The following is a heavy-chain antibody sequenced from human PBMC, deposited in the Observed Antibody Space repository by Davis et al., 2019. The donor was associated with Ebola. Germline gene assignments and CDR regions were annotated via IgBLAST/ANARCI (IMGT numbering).Heavy chain of an antibody. V-gene: IGHV4-59*12. CDR1: GGSISSYY. CDR2: IYYSGST. J-gene: IGHJ4*02. CDR3: ARRSGRFDY. D-gene: IGHD3-3*01. Sequence: MPSETLSLTCTVSGGSISSYYWSWIRQPPEKGLEWVGYIYYSGSTNCNPSLKSRVTISVDTSKNQFSLKLSSVTAADTAVYYCARRSGRFDYWGQGTLVTVSS.